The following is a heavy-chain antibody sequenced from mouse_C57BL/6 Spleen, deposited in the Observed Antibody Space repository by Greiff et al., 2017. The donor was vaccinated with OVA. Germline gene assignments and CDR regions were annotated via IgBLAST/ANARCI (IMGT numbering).Heavy chain of an antibody. Sequence: QVQLQQPGAELVKPGASVKLSCKASGYTFTSYWMQWVKQRPGQGLEWIGEIDPSDSYTNYNQKFKGKATLTVDTSSSTAYMQLSSLTSEDSAVYYCARRSDGYYRYYAMDYWGQGTSVTVSS. CDR2: IDPSDSYT. J-gene: IGHJ4*01. CDR1: GYTFTSYW. V-gene: IGHV1-50*01. D-gene: IGHD2-3*01. CDR3: ARRSDGYYRYYAMDY.